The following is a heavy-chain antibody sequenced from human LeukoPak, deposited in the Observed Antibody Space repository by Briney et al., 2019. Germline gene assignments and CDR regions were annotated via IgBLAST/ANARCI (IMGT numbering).Heavy chain of an antibody. CDR1: GFTFSDYS. V-gene: IGHV3-48*01. Sequence: GGSLRLSCSASGFTFSDYSMNWVRRAPGKGLEWLSYISTTSRTTYYADSVKGRFTISRDNSKNTLYLQMNSLRAEDTAVYYCAKDSGYSYLDYWGQGTLVTVSS. D-gene: IGHD5-18*01. J-gene: IGHJ4*02. CDR3: AKDSGYSYLDY. CDR2: ISTTSRTT.